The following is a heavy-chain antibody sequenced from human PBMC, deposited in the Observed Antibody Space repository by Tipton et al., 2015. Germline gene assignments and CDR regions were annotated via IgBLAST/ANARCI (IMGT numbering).Heavy chain of an antibody. CDR1: GDSINGRHYY. J-gene: IGHJ6*02. V-gene: IGHV4-39*02. D-gene: IGHD5-24*01. Sequence: TLSLTCTVSGDSINGRHYYWGWIRQPPGKELDWIGSMYYTGRTDSNPSLKSRVTISGDTSKNQFSLTLTSVTAADTAIYYCARGGSPIIEMAYHHYGLDVWGQGTTVTVSS. CDR2: MYYTGRT. CDR3: ARGGSPIIEMAYHHYGLDV.